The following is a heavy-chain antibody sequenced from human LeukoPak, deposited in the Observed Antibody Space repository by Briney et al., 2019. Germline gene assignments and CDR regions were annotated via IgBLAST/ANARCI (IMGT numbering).Heavy chain of an antibody. V-gene: IGHV1-2*02. J-gene: IGHJ4*02. CDR3: ARSPD. Sequence: GASVKVSCKASGYNFIDNYIHWVRQAPGQGLEWMGLIKPNSGGTNYAQKLQGRVTMTSDTSLSTAFMELNSLRSDDTAVYYCARSPDWGQGTLLTVSS. CDR1: GYNFIDNY. CDR2: IKPNSGGT.